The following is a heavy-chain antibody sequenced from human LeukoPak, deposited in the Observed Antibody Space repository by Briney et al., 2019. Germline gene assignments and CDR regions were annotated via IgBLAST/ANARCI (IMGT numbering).Heavy chain of an antibody. CDR1: GFTFSNYA. CDR2: VSGSASNT. CDR3: ARWGSRRGYGSGDYGMDV. Sequence: GESLRLSCAASGFTFSNYAMSWVRQAPGKGLEWVSTVSGSASNTYYADSVKGRFTISRDNSKNTLYLQMNSLRAEDTAVYYCARWGSRRGYGSGDYGMDVWGQGTTVTVSS. D-gene: IGHD3-10*01. J-gene: IGHJ6*02. V-gene: IGHV3-23*01.